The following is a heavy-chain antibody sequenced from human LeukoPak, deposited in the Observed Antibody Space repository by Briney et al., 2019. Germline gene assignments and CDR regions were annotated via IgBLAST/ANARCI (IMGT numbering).Heavy chain of an antibody. Sequence: SETLSLTCTVSGGSISSSSYYWGWLRQPPGKGLEWIGSIYYSGSTYYNPSLKSRVTISVDTSKNQFSLKLSSVTAADTAVYYCARQSITMVRGVDYWGQGTLVTVSS. CDR1: GGSISSSSYY. V-gene: IGHV4-39*01. D-gene: IGHD3-10*01. CDR3: ARQSITMVRGVDY. J-gene: IGHJ4*02. CDR2: IYYSGST.